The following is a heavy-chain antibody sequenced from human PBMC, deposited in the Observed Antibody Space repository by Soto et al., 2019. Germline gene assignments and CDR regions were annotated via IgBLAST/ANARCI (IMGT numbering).Heavy chain of an antibody. CDR1: GGSISSSNW. V-gene: IGHV4-4*02. CDR2: IYHSGST. Sequence: SETLSLTCAVSGGSISSSNWWSWVRQPPGKGLEWIGEIYHSGSTNYNPSLKSRVTISVDKSKNQFSLKLSSVTAADTAVYYCARDQDYYYYGMDVGGQGITVTVSS. J-gene: IGHJ6*02. CDR3: ARDQDYYYYGMDV.